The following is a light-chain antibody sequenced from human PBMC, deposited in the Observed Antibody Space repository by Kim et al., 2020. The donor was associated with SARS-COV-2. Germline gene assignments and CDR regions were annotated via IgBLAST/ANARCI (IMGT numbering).Light chain of an antibody. V-gene: IGKV1-5*03. CDR1: QSISSW. Sequence: SVGYRVTITCRASQSISSWLAWYQQKPGKAPKLLIYKASTLESGVPSRFSGSGSGTEFTLTISSLQPDDFATYYCQQYSSYSSWTFGQGTKVEIK. CDR2: KAS. J-gene: IGKJ1*01. CDR3: QQYSSYSSWT.